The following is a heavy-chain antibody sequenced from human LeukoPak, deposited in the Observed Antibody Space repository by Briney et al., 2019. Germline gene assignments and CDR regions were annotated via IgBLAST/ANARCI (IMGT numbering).Heavy chain of an antibody. D-gene: IGHD1-1*01. V-gene: IGHV3-9*01. J-gene: IGHJ6*02. Sequence: GGSLRLSCAASGFTFDDYAMHWVRQAPGKGLEWVSGISWNSGSIGYADSVKGRFTISRDNAKNSLYLQMNSLRAEDTALYYCAKLDAIYYYGMDVWGQGTTVTVSS. CDR1: GFTFDDYA. CDR3: AKLDAIYYYGMDV. CDR2: ISWNSGSI.